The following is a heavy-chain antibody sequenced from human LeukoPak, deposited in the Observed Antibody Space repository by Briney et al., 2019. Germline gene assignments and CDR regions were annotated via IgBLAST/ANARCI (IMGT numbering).Heavy chain of an antibody. D-gene: IGHD3-10*02. J-gene: IGHJ6*04. Sequence: GGSLRLSCAASGFSISSYGMHWVRQAPGKGLEWVAFIRYDGSSKYYADSVKGRFTISSDNSKNTLYLQMNSLRAEDRAVYYCAELGITMIGGVWGKGTTVTISS. CDR1: GFSISSYG. CDR2: IRYDGSSK. V-gene: IGHV3-30*02. CDR3: AELGITMIGGV.